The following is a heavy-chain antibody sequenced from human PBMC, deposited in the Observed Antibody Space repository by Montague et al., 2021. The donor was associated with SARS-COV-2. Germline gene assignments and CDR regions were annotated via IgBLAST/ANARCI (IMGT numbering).Heavy chain of an antibody. V-gene: IGHV3-66*01. Sequence: SLRLSCAVSGFTVSNIYMSWVRQAPGKGLEWVSVIYSSGRTYYGDSVKDKFTISRDDSKNTAFLQMNSLKAEDTAVYYCARAVVGVYFDSWGQGTLVIVSS. J-gene: IGHJ4*02. CDR1: GFTVSNIY. D-gene: IGHD1-26*01. CDR2: IYSSGRT. CDR3: ARAVVGVYFDS.